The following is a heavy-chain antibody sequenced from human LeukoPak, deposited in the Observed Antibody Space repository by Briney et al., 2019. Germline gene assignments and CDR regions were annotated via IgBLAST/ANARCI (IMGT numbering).Heavy chain of an antibody. D-gene: IGHD1-26*01. CDR1: GGSISSYY. CDR2: IYYSGST. J-gene: IGHJ4*02. CDR3: ARVSWELLVVDY. Sequence: PSETLSLTCTVSGGSISSYYWSWIRQPPGKGLEWIGYIYYSGSTNHNPSLKSRVTISVDTSKNQFSLKLGSATAADTAVYYCARVSWELLVVDYWGQGTLVTVSS. V-gene: IGHV4-59*01.